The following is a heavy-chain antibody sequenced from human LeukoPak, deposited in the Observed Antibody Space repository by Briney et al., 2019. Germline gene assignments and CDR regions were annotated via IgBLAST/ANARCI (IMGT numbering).Heavy chain of an antibody. V-gene: IGHV3-15*01. CDR1: GSTFSNAW. Sequence: PGGSLRLSCAASGSTFSNAWMSWVRQAPGKGLEWVGRIKSKTDGRTTDYAAPVKGRFTISRDDSKNTLYLQMNSLKTEDTAVYYCTTSRLLGYCSGGSCYSDYYYYYYMDVWGKGTTVTVSS. CDR3: TTSRLLGYCSGGSCYSDYYYYYYMDV. D-gene: IGHD2-15*01. J-gene: IGHJ6*03. CDR2: IKSKTDGRTT.